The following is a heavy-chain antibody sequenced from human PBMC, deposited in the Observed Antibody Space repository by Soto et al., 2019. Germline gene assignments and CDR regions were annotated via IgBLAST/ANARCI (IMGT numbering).Heavy chain of an antibody. CDR1: GFTFSSYA. J-gene: IGHJ6*02. D-gene: IGHD3-3*01. Sequence: GGSLSLSCAASGFTFSSYAMSWVRQAPGKGLEWVSAISGSGGSTYYADSVKGRFTISRDNSKNTLYLQMNSLRAEDTAVYYCAKRGSYDLGMDVWGQGTTVTVSS. V-gene: IGHV3-23*01. CDR2: ISGSGGST. CDR3: AKRGSYDLGMDV.